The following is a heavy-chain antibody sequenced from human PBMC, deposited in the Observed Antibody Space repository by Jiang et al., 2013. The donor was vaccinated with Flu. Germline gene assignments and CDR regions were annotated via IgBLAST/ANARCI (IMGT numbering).Heavy chain of an antibody. D-gene: IGHD5-12*01. V-gene: IGHV6-1*01. CDR3: ARIGLRRSIYYYGMDV. CDR1: SVSSNSAA. CDR2: TYYRSKWYN. Sequence: SVSSNSAAWNWIRQSPSRGLEWLGRTYYRSKWYNDYAVSVKSRITINPDTSKNQFSLQLNSVTPEDTAVYYCARIGLRRSIYYYGMDVWGQGTTVTVSS. J-gene: IGHJ6*02.